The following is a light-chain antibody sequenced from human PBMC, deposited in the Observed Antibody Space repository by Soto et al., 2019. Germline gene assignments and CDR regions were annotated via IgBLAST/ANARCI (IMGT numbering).Light chain of an antibody. J-gene: IGKJ3*01. V-gene: IGKV2-28*01. CDR2: LGS. CDR3: MQALQTPFT. Sequence: DIVMTQSPLSLPVTPGEPASFSCRSSQSLLHSNGYNCLDWYLQKPGQSPQLLIYLGSNRASGVPDRFSGSGSGTDFTLKISRVEAEDVGVYYCMQALQTPFTFGPGTKVDIK. CDR1: QSLLHSNGYNC.